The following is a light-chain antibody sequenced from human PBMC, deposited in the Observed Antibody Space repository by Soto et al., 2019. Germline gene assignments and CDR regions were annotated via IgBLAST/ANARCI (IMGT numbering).Light chain of an antibody. CDR1: QSLNSFY. CDR2: GSS. J-gene: IGKJ1*01. CDR3: QQYDISPRT. Sequence: EIVLTQSPGTLSLSPGERATLSCRASQSLNSFYLAWYQKKPGQAPRLLIYGSSNRATGIPDRFSGSWSGTDFTLTISRLDPEDFAVYYCQQYDISPRTFGQGTKVEVK. V-gene: IGKV3-20*01.